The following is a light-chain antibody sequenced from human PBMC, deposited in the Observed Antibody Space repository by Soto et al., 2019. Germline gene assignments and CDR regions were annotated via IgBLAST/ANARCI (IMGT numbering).Light chain of an antibody. Sequence: EIMLTQSPGTLSLSPGERATLACRASESVTSTHLAWYQQKGGQAPRLLIYAISTTASGIPDRFSGSGSGTDFTLTISRLEPEDFGVYYCQRYGTSRGTFGQGTKLEIK. CDR3: QRYGTSRGT. CDR1: ESVTSTH. J-gene: IGKJ2*01. V-gene: IGKV3-20*01. CDR2: AIS.